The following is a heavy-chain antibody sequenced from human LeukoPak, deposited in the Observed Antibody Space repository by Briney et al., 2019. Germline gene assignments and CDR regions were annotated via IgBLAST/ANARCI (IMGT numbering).Heavy chain of an antibody. CDR2: ISSSSSTI. CDR1: GFTFSSYA. D-gene: IGHD2-15*01. Sequence: GGSLRLSCAASGFTFSSYAMSWVRQAPGKGLEWVSYISSSSSTIYYADSVKGRFTISRDNAKNSLYLQMNSLRAEDTAVYYCARAPGMVVVAATYYYYYGMDVWGQGTTVTVSS. J-gene: IGHJ6*02. V-gene: IGHV3-48*04. CDR3: ARAPGMVVVAATYYYYYGMDV.